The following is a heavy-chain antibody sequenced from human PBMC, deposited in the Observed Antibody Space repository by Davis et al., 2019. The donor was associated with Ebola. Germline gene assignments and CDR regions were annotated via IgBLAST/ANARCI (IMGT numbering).Heavy chain of an antibody. J-gene: IGHJ4*02. V-gene: IGHV3-30*02. Sequence: PGGSLRLSCAASGFTFRSYWMSWVRQAPGKGLEWVAFIRFDGSDKYYADSVKGRFTISRENSKDTLDLQMNSLRAEDTAVYYCAKGDNSGWYGFDYWGQGTLVTVSS. D-gene: IGHD6-19*01. CDR1: GFTFRSYW. CDR3: AKGDNSGWYGFDY. CDR2: IRFDGSDK.